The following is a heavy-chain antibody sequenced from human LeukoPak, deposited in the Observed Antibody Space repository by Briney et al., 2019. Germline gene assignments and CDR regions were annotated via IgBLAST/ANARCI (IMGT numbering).Heavy chain of an antibody. Sequence: GGSLRLSCAASGFTFSSYAMSWVRQAPGKGLEWVSAISGSGGSTYYADSVKGRFTISRDNSKNTLYLQMNSLRAEDTAVYYCAKGGPGVQLWSPGDYWGREPWSPSPQ. CDR3: AKGGPGVQLWSPGDY. D-gene: IGHD5-18*01. CDR1: GFTFSSYA. V-gene: IGHV3-23*01. CDR2: ISGSGGST. J-gene: IGHJ4*02.